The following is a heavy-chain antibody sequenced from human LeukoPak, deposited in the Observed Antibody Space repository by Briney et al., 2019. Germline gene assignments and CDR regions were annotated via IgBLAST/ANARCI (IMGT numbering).Heavy chain of an antibody. CDR1: GGSISSGSYY. V-gene: IGHV4-61*02. J-gene: IGHJ4*02. CDR2: IYTSGST. D-gene: IGHD3-10*01. CDR3: ARGDPMVRGVMFDY. Sequence: SETLSLTCTVSGGSISSGSYYWSWIRQPAGKGLEWIGRIYTSGSTNYNPSLKSRVTISVDTSKNQFSLKLSSVTAADTAVYYCARGDPMVRGVMFDYWGQGTLVTVSS.